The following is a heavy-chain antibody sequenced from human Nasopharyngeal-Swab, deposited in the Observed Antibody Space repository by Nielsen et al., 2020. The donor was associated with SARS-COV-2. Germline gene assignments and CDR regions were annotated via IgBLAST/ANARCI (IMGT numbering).Heavy chain of an antibody. CDR3: ATTYQLLSPYYYYYMDV. CDR1: GGTFSSYA. Sequence: SVKVSCKASGGTFSSYAISWVRQAPGQGLEWMGGIIPIFGTANYAQKFQGRVTITADESTSTAYMELSSLRSEDTAVYYCATTYQLLSPYYYYYMDVWGKGTTVTVSS. D-gene: IGHD2-2*01. J-gene: IGHJ6*03. V-gene: IGHV1-69*13. CDR2: IIPIFGTA.